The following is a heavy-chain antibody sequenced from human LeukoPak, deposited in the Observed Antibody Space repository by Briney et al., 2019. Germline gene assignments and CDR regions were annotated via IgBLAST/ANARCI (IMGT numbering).Heavy chain of an antibody. V-gene: IGHV4-59*01. CDR2: IHYSGST. D-gene: IGHD3-10*01. J-gene: IGHJ5*02. Sequence: SETLSLTCTVSGASISSYYWSWIRQPPGKGLEWIGNIHYSGSTNSNPSLKSRATISIDTSKNQFSLKLNSVTAADTAVYYCARYASARFDPWGQGTLVTVSS. CDR1: GASISSYY. CDR3: ARYASARFDP.